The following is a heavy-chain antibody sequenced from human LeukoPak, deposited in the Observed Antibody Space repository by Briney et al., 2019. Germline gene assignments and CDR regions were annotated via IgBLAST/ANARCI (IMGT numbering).Heavy chain of an antibody. CDR1: GGTFSSYA. Sequence: ASVKVSCKASGGTFSSYAISWVRQAPGQGLEWMGGIIPIFGTANYAQKFQGRVTITADKSTSTAYMELSSLRSEDTAVYYCARSGLKYYYDSSGYWGAFDIWGQGTMVTVSS. CDR2: IIPIFGTA. CDR3: ARSGLKYYYDSSGYWGAFDI. J-gene: IGHJ3*02. D-gene: IGHD3-22*01. V-gene: IGHV1-69*06.